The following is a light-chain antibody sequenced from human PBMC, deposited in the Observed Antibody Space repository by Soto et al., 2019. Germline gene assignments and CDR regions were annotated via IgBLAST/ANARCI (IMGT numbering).Light chain of an antibody. Sequence: QSALTQPASVSGSPGQSITISCTGTSSDIGRYDYVSWYQQFPGKAPTLIIYRVIHRPSGVSDRFSGSKSGNSASLSISALQPEDEAAYFCGSYTSATTWVFGGGTKVTVL. CDR3: GSYTSATTWV. CDR2: RVI. J-gene: IGLJ3*02. V-gene: IGLV2-14*01. CDR1: SSDIGRYDY.